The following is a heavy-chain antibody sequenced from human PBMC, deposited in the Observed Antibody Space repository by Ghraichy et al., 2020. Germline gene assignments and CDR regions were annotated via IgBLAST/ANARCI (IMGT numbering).Heavy chain of an antibody. D-gene: IGHD3-10*01. V-gene: IGHV1-69*06. CDR3: ATCPPITMVQGVIIMYCNYYYY. CDR1: GGTFSSYA. Sequence: SVKVSCKASGGTFSSYAIRWVRQAPGQGLEWMGGIIPIFGTANYAQKFQGRVTITADKSTSTAYMELSSLRSEDTAVYYCATCPPITMVQGVIIMYCNYYYY. J-gene: IGHJ6*03. CDR2: IIPIFGTA.